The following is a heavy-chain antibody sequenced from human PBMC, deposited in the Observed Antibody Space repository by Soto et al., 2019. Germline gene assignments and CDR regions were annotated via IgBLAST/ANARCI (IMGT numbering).Heavy chain of an antibody. V-gene: IGHV3-23*01. Sequence: GGSLRLSCAASGFTFSSYAMSWVRQAPGKELEWVSTISGNSGKTNYAESVKGRFSISRDNSKNTVHLQLDSLRAEDTAVYFCAKLGFVLMELYYFHQWGHGTLVTVSS. CDR1: GFTFSSYA. CDR2: ISGNSGKT. J-gene: IGHJ4*01. CDR3: AKLGFVLMELYYFHQ. D-gene: IGHD2-8*01.